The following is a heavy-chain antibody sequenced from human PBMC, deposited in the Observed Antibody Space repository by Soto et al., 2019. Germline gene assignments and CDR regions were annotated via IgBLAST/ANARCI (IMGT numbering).Heavy chain of an antibody. CDR1: GFTFSDYW. J-gene: IGHJ4*02. Sequence: EVQLVESGGGVVQPGGSLRLSCAASGFTFSDYWMYWVRQAPGKGLVWVSHVNGDASSTTYADSVKGRFTISRDNAKNTLYLQMNSLRGEDTAVYYCARSMGAVDGVSDYWGQGTLVTISS. CDR3: ARSMGAVDGVSDY. CDR2: VNGDASST. D-gene: IGHD3-16*01. V-gene: IGHV3-74*01.